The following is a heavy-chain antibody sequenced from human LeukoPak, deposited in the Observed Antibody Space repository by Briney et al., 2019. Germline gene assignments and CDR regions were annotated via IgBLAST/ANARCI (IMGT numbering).Heavy chain of an antibody. V-gene: IGHV3-30*03. Sequence: GTSLRLSCEVSGFSIGNYGMHWIRQAPDKGLEWVAMVSHDGGAKYYGDSVKGRLTISRDNSDNTLYLQMNSLRVEDTAVYYCARDWGSSGWYNWFDPWGQGILVTVSS. D-gene: IGHD3-16*01. CDR1: GFSIGNYG. CDR3: ARDWGSSGWYNWFDP. J-gene: IGHJ5*02. CDR2: VSHDGGAK.